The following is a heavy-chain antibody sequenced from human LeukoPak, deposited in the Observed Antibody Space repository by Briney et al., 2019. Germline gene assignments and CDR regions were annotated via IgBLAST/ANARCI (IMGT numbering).Heavy chain of an antibody. D-gene: IGHD3-3*01. V-gene: IGHV4-4*02. CDR1: GGSISSSNW. CDR3: ARDLLRTYYDFWSGSRYYFDY. CDR2: IYHSGST. Sequence: SETLSLTCAVSGGSISSSNWWSWVRQPPGKGLEWIGEIYHSGSTNYNPSLKSRVTISVDKSENQFSLKLSSVTAADTAVYYCARDLLRTYYDFWSGSRYYFDYWGQGTLVTVSS. J-gene: IGHJ4*02.